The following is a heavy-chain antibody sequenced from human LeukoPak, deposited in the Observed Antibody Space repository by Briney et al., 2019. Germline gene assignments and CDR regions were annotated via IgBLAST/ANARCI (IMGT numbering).Heavy chain of an antibody. V-gene: IGHV3-69-1*02. CDR2: ISSSSTI. CDR3: AVLGSTRDY. CDR1: GFTFSDYY. J-gene: IGHJ4*02. D-gene: IGHD2-8*02. Sequence: GGSLRLSCAASGFTFSDYYMNWVRQAPGKGLEWVSSISSSSTIYYADSVKGRFTISRDNAKNSLYLQMNSLRAEDTAVYYCAVLGSTRDYWGQGTLVTVSS.